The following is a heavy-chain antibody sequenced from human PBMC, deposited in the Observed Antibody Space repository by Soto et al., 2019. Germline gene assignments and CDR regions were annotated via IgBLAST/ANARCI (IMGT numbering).Heavy chain of an antibody. D-gene: IGHD3-10*01. V-gene: IGHV3-48*01. CDR3: ARERSITMVRGVIPYNWFDP. CDR1: GFTFSSYS. J-gene: IGHJ5*02. CDR2: ISSSSSTI. Sequence: PGGSLRLSCAASGFTFSSYSMNWVRQAPGKGLEWVSYISSSSSTIYYADSVKGRFTISRDNAKNSLYLQMNSLRAEDTAVYYCARERSITMVRGVIPYNWFDPWGQGTLVTVS.